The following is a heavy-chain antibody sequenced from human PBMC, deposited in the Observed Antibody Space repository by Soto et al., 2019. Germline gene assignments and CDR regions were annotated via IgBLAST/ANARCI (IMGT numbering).Heavy chain of an antibody. CDR2: IYHSGST. Sequence: PLEILSLTCAVSGGSISSGGYSWSWIRQPPGKGLEWIGYIYHSGSTYYNPSLKSRVTISVDRSKNQFSLKLSSVTAADTAVYYCARAGYYDSSGYYPGNFDYWGQGTLVTVSS. V-gene: IGHV4-30-2*01. CDR3: ARAGYYDSSGYYPGNFDY. D-gene: IGHD3-22*01. CDR1: GGSISSGGYS. J-gene: IGHJ4*02.